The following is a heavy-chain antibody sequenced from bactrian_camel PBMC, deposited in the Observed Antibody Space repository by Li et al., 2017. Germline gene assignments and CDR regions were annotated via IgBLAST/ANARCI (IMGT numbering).Heavy chain of an antibody. V-gene: IGHV3S55*01. J-gene: IGHJ4*01. CDR2: ISRDGDT. CDR1: GVTIADSD. D-gene: IGHD2*01. Sequence: VQLVESGGGSVQTGGSLRLSCTVSGVTIADSDMGWYRHVPGVGCDLVSTISRDGDTLYVDSVKGRFTISRDSSKNTIYLQMNSLKPEDTAMYYCKRSCRPRGGIAYNNYWGQGTQVTVSS. CDR3: KRSCRPRGGIAYNNY.